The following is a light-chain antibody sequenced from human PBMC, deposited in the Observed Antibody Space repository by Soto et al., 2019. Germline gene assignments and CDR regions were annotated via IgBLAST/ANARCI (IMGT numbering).Light chain of an antibody. CDR1: SSDVGGYNY. Sequence: QSARTQPASVSGSPGQSSTGSCTGTSSDVGGYNYVSWYQQHPGKAPKLMIYDVSNRPSGVSNRFSGSKSGNTASLTISGLQAEDEADYYCSSYRSSSTRVFGTETKVTVL. CDR2: DVS. J-gene: IGLJ1*01. CDR3: SSYRSSSTRV. V-gene: IGLV2-14*01.